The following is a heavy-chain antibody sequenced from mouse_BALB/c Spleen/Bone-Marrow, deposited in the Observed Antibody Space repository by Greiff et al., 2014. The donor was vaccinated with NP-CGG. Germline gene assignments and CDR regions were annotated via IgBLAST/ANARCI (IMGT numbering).Heavy chain of an antibody. CDR2: IDPANGNT. CDR1: GFNIKDTY. J-gene: IGHJ2*02. CDR3: ARYYYGSSYFDY. V-gene: IGHV14-3*02. D-gene: IGHD1-1*01. Sequence: EVQLQQSGAELVKPGASVKLSCTASGFNIKDTYMHWVKQRPEQGLEWIGRIDPANGNTKYDPKFQGMATIKADTSSNTAFLQLSSLTSEDTAVYYCARYYYGSSYFDYWGQGTSLTVSS.